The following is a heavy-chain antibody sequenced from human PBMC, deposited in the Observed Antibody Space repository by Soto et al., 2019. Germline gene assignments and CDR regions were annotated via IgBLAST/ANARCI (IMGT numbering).Heavy chain of an antibody. J-gene: IGHJ4*02. CDR2: IYWDDDK. D-gene: IGHD6-13*01. CDR1: GFSLSTNGVG. CDR3: AHRRRSSWYFDC. Sequence: QITLKESGPTLVKPTETLTLTCTFSGFSLSTNGVGVGWIRQPPGKALEWLALIYWDDDKRYIPSLKSRLTSSQDTSHNQVVLIMTNMDPVDTGTYSWAHRRRSSWYFDCWGQGTLVTVSS. V-gene: IGHV2-5*02.